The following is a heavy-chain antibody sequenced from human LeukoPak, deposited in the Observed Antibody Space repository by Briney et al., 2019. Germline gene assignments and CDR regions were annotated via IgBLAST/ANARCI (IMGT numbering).Heavy chain of an antibody. CDR3: ARARRRFDP. CDR1: GGSLSSYY. Sequence: PSETLSLTCTVSGGSLSSYYWSWIRQPPGKGLEWIGYIYYSGSTNYNPSLKSRVTISVDTSKNQFSLKLSSVIAADTAVYYCARARRRFDPWGQGTLVTVSS. CDR2: IYYSGST. J-gene: IGHJ5*02. V-gene: IGHV4-59*12.